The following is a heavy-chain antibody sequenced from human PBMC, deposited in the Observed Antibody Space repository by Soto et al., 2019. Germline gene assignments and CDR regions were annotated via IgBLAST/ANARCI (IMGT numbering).Heavy chain of an antibody. CDR3: ARSVAVPGAHIDY. CDR2: VYYTGST. CDR1: GGSISGSY. V-gene: IGHV4-59*01. Sequence: SETLSLTCSVSGGSISGSYWSWIRQSPGKGLEWLGYVYYTGSTNYSPSLRSRVSISVDTSKNEFSLRLSSVTAADTAVYFCARSVAVPGAHIDYWGQGTLVTVSS. J-gene: IGHJ4*02. D-gene: IGHD6-19*01.